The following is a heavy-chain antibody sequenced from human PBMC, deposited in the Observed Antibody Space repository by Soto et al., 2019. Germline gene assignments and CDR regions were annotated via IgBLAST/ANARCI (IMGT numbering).Heavy chain of an antibody. Sequence: QVQLVESGGGVVQPGRSLTLSCAVSGLTFSDYGMHWVRQAPGEGLEWVAMISYDGSNKYHADSVKGRFTISRDNSKNTLYLQMSSLRGEDTAVYYCAKAGPHFDYWGQGALVTVSS. CDR2: ISYDGSNK. CDR3: AKAGPHFDY. J-gene: IGHJ4*02. D-gene: IGHD7-27*01. CDR1: GLTFSDYG. V-gene: IGHV3-30*18.